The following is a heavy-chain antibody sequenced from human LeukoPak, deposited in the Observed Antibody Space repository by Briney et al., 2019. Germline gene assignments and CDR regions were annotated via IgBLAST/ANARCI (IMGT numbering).Heavy chain of an antibody. J-gene: IGHJ4*02. D-gene: IGHD3-22*01. CDR3: ASDEMDYYDSTGYYYSDY. Sequence: GGSLRLSCAASGFTFSSYGMHWVRQAPGKGLEWVAFIRYDGSNKYYADSVKGRFTISRDNSKNTLYLQMNSLRAEDTAVYYCASDEMDYYDSTGYYYSDYWGQGTLVTVSS. V-gene: IGHV3-30*02. CDR1: GFTFSSYG. CDR2: IRYDGSNK.